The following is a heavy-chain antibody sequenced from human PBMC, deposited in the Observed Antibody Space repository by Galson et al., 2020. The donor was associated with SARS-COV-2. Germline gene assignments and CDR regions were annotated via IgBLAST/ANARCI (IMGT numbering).Heavy chain of an antibody. J-gene: IGHJ4*02. CDR2: IYYSGGT. V-gene: IGHV4-30-4*07. Sequence: SETLSLTCAVSGGSISSGGYSWSWIRQPAGKGLEWIGYIYYSGGTLYNPSLKSQVTISVDTSKNQFSLKLRSVTAADTAVYYCARGAETAAGVFDFWGQGTLVTVSS. CDR3: ARGAETAAGVFDF. CDR1: GGSISSGGYS. D-gene: IGHD6-13*01.